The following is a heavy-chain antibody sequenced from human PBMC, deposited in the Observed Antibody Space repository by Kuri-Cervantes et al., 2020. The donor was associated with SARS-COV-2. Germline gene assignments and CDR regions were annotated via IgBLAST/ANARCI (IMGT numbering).Heavy chain of an antibody. V-gene: IGHV5-51*01. J-gene: IGHJ6*02. D-gene: IGHD3-16*01. Sequence: KVSCKGSGYSFPDYCIGWVRQVPGKGLEWMGRIYPYDCDTKFAPCFQDQVTLTADKSTSTAYMEWRSLRSYDTAIYYCARGGSEGPVLYYYYGMDVWGQGTTVTVSS. CDR1: GYSFPDYC. CDR3: ARGGSEGPVLYYYYGMDV. CDR2: IYPYDCDT.